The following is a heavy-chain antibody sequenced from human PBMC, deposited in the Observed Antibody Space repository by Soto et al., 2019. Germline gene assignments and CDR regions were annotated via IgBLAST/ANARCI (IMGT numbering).Heavy chain of an antibody. V-gene: IGHV3-30-3*01. CDR1: GFTFSSYA. CDR3: ARAPITMIVVARHLDY. Sequence: PGGSLRLSCAASGFTFSSYAMHWVRQAPGKGLEWVAVISYDGSNKYYADSVKGRFTISRDNSKSTLYLQMNSLRAEDTAVYYCARAPITMIVVARHLDYWGQGTLVTVSS. J-gene: IGHJ4*02. D-gene: IGHD3-22*01. CDR2: ISYDGSNK.